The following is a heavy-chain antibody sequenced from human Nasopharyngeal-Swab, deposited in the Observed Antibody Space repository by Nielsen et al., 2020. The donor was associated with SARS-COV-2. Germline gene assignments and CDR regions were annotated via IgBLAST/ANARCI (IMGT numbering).Heavy chain of an antibody. J-gene: IGHJ4*02. CDR3: AKDLSSCWGGDY. D-gene: IGHD6-19*01. V-gene: IGHV3-23*01. CDR2: ISGSGGGT. CDR1: GFTFSSYA. Sequence: GGSLRLSCAASGFTFSSYAMSWVRQAPGKGLEWVSAISGSGGGTYYADSVKGRFTISRDNSKNTLYLQMNSLSVEDTAVYYCAKDLSSCWGGDYWGQGTLVAVSS.